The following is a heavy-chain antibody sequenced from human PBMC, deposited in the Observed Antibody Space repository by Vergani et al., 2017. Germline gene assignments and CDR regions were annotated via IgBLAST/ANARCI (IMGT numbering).Heavy chain of an antibody. CDR1: GFTFIMHA. D-gene: IGHD6-19*01. J-gene: IGHJ3*02. CDR3: AKVGRSEVAGTFGAFDI. CDR2: IRYDGSNK. V-gene: IGHV3-30*02. Sequence: VQLLESGGDLVQPGGSLRLSCAASGFTFIMHAMSWVRQAPGKGLEWVAFIRYDGSNKYYADSVKGRFTISRDISKNTLFLHMNSLRPEDTAVYYCAKVGRSEVAGTFGAFDIWGQGTMVTVSS.